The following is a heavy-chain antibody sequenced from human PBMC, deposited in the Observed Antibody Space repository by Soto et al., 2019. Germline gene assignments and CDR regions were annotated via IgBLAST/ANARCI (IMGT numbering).Heavy chain of an antibody. D-gene: IGHD2-21*02. CDR1: GYTFTSYA. CDR2: INAGNGNT. CDR3: ARSIVVVTALDY. Sequence: ASVKVSCKASGYTFTSYAMHWVRQAPGQGLEWMGWINAGNGNTKCSQKFQGRVTITRDTSASTAYMELSSLRSEDTAVYYCARSIVVVTALDYWGQGTVVTVSS. J-gene: IGHJ4*02. V-gene: IGHV1-3*01.